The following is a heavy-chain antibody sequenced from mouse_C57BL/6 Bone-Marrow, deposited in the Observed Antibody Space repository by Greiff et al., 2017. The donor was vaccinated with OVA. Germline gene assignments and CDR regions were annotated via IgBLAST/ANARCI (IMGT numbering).Heavy chain of an antibody. D-gene: IGHD3-1*01. Sequence: EVKLVESGGGLVKPGGSLKLSCAASGFTFSSYAMSWVRQTPGKRLEWVATISDGGSYTYYPDNVKGRFTISRDNAKNNLYLQMSHLKSEDTAMYYCARGGLIRTGFAYWGQGTLVTVSA. CDR1: GFTFSSYA. CDR2: ISDGGSYT. CDR3: ARGGLIRTGFAY. J-gene: IGHJ3*01. V-gene: IGHV5-4*03.